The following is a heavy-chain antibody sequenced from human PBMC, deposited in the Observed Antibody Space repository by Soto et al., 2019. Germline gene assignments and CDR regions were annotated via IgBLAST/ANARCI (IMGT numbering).Heavy chain of an antibody. J-gene: IGHJ4*02. D-gene: IGHD3-10*01. CDR3: ARQGPWFGESY. Sequence: GGSLRLSCAASGFIFNNYNMNWVRQAPGTGLEWVSSISSSGSSIYYADSVRGRFTISRDNAKNSLYLQMNSLRAEDTAVYYCARQGPWFGESYWGQGTLVTVSS. CDR1: GFIFNNYN. CDR2: ISSSGSSI. V-gene: IGHV3-21*01.